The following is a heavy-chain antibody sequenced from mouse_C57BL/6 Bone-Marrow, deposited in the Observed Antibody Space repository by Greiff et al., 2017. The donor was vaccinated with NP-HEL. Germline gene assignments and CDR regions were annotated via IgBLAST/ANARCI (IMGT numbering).Heavy chain of an antibody. D-gene: IGHD4-1*01. V-gene: IGHV1-15*01. CDR2: IDPETGGT. CDR1: GYTFTDYE. Sequence: QVQLKESGAELVRPGASVTLSCKASGYTFTDYEMHWVKQTPVHGLEWIGAIDPETGGTAYNQKFKGKAILTADKSSSTAYMELRSLTSEDSAVYYGTGGNSNWDPDYWGQGTTLTVSS. CDR3: TGGNSNWDPDY. J-gene: IGHJ2*01.